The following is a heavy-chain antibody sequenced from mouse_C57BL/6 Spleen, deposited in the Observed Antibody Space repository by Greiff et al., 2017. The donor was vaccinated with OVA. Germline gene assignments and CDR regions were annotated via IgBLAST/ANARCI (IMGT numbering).Heavy chain of an antibody. CDR1: GFTFSDYG. Sequence: EVQGVESGGGLVKPGGSLKLSCAASGFTFSDYGMHWVRQAPEKGLEWVAYISSGSSTIYYADTVKGRFTISRDNAKNTLFLQMTSLRSEDTAMYYCASYYGSSYGIFAYWGQGTLVTVSA. CDR2: ISSGSSTI. J-gene: IGHJ3*01. D-gene: IGHD1-1*01. CDR3: ASYYGSSYGIFAY. V-gene: IGHV5-17*01.